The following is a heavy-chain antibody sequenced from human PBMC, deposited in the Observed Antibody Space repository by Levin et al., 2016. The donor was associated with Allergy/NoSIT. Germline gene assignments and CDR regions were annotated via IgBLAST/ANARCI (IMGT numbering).Heavy chain of an antibody. V-gene: IGHV3-33*01. CDR3: ARECRALPTIFGVARKGSFDY. CDR2: IWYDGSNK. D-gene: IGHD3-3*01. Sequence: WIRQPPGKGLEWVAVIWYDGSNKYYADSVKGRFTISRDNSKNTLYLQMNSLRAEDTAVYYCARECRALPTIFGVARKGSFDYWGQGTLVTVSS. J-gene: IGHJ4*02.